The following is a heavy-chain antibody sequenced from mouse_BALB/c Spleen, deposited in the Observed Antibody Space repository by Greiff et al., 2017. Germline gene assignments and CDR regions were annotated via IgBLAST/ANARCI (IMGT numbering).Heavy chain of an antibody. CDR3: ARWGKPGDFDY. CDR2: INPYNGAT. Sequence: VQLKESGPELVKPGASVKISCKASGYSFTGYYMHWVKQSHVKSLEWIGRINPYNGATSYNQNFKDKASLTVDKSSSTAYMELHSLTSEDSAVYYCARWGKPGDFDYWGQGTTLTVSS. CDR1: GYSFTGYY. J-gene: IGHJ2*01. V-gene: IGHV1-31*01.